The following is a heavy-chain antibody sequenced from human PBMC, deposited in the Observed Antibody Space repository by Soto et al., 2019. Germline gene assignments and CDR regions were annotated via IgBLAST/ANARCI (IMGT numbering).Heavy chain of an antibody. Sequence: GGSLRLSCAASGFTFSNAWINWVRQAPGKGLEWVGRVKSKAHGGTSGYAEPVKGRFAVSRDDSNKMVYLHMDGLQIEDTAIYYCTTDSYSTIPIARFDYWGHGTPVTVSS. J-gene: IGHJ4*01. CDR2: VKSKAHGGTS. CDR1: GFTFSNAW. D-gene: IGHD4-4*01. CDR3: TTDSYSTIPIARFDY. V-gene: IGHV3-15*07.